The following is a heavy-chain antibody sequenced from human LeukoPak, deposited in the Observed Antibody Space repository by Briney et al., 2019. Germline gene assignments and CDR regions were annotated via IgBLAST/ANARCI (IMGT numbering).Heavy chain of an antibody. J-gene: IGHJ6*02. CDR2: ISSTSSYI. V-gene: IGHV3-21*04. Sequence: PGGSLRLSCAASGFTFSSYSVNWVRQAPGKGLEWVSSISSTSSYIYYADSVKGRFTISRDNAKNSLFLQMNSLRAEDTAVYYCARHITQLDGGFYYYYGMDIWGQGTTVTVSS. CDR3: ARHITQLDGGFYYYYGMDI. CDR1: GFTFSSYS. D-gene: IGHD3-10*01.